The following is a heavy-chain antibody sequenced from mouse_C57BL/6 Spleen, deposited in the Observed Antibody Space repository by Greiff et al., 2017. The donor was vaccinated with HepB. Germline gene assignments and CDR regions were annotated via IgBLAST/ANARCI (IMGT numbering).Heavy chain of an antibody. J-gene: IGHJ2*01. CDR1: GYTFTDYN. CDR3: ARAGLDNYDVPFDY. Sequence: EVQLQQSGPELVKPGASVKIPCKASGYTFTDYNMDWVKQSHGKSLEWIGDINPNTGGTIYNQKFKGKATLTVDKSSSTAYMELRSLTSEDTAVYYGARAGLDNYDVPFDYWGQGTTLTVSS. D-gene: IGHD2-12*01. V-gene: IGHV1-18*01. CDR2: INPNTGGT.